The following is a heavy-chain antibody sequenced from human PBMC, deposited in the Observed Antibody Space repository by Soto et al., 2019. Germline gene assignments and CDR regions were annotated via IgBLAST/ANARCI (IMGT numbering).Heavy chain of an antibody. CDR2: MNPNRGNT. V-gene: IGHV1-8*01. CDR1: GYTFTSYD. CDR3: ARAVASTDGYYGMDV. J-gene: IGHJ6*02. D-gene: IGHD6-19*01. Sequence: QVQLVQSGAEVKKPGASVKVSCKASGYTFTSYDINWVRQATGQGLEWMGWMNPNRGNTGYAQKFQGRVTMTRNTSISKAYMELSSLRSEDTAVYYCARAVASTDGYYGMDVWGQGTTVTVSS.